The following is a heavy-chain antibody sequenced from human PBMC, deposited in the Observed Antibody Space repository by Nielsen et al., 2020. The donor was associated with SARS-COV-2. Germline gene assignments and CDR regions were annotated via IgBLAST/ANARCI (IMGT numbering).Heavy chain of an antibody. D-gene: IGHD3-16*01. CDR2: IYWDDDK. CDR1: GFSLSTSGVG. J-gene: IGHJ5*02. V-gene: IGHV2-5*02. Sequence: SGPTLVKPTQTLTLTCTFSGFSLSTSGVGVGWIRQPPGKALEWLALIYWDDDKRYSPSLKSRLTITKDTSKNQVVLTMTNMDPVDTATYYCAHSLIRVTWGSLARRHWFDPWGQGTLVTVSS. CDR3: AHSLIRVTWGSLARRHWFDP.